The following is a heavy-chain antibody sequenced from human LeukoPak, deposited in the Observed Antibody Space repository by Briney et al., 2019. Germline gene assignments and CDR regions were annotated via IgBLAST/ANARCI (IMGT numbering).Heavy chain of an antibody. V-gene: IGHV1-2*04. D-gene: IGHD3-22*01. Sequence: ASVKVSCKASGYTFTGCYMHWVRQAPGQGLEWMGWINPNSGGTNYAQKFQGWVTMTRDTSISTAYMELSRLRSDDTAVYYCARGRITMIVTDGGFDYWGQGTLVTVSS. CDR3: ARGRITMIVTDGGFDY. CDR1: GYTFTGCY. J-gene: IGHJ4*02. CDR2: INPNSGGT.